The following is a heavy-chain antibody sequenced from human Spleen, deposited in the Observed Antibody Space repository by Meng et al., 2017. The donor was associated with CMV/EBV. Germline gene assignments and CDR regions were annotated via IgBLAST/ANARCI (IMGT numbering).Heavy chain of an antibody. CDR2: INPNSGGT. Sequence: GESLKISCKASGYTFTGYYMHWVRQAPGQGLEWMGWINPNSGGTNYAQKFQGRVTMTRDTSISTAYMELRRLRSDDTAVYYCAREMSVYLGGMDVWGQGTTVTVSS. J-gene: IGHJ6*02. V-gene: IGHV1-2*02. CDR3: AREMSVYLGGMDV. CDR1: GYTFTGYY. D-gene: IGHD5/OR15-5a*01.